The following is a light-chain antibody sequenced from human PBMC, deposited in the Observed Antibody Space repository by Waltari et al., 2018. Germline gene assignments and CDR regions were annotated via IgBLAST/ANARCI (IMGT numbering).Light chain of an antibody. CDR2: DTT. Sequence: QAVVTQEPSLTVSPGGTVTLTCGSSTGAVTNGHSPYWFQQKRGQAPRTLIYDTTDRHAWTPARLSGTLLGGKAALTLSGAQPEDEADYYCFLSYGGARVFGGGTKLTVL. CDR1: TGAVTNGHS. J-gene: IGLJ3*02. V-gene: IGLV7-46*01. CDR3: FLSYGGARV.